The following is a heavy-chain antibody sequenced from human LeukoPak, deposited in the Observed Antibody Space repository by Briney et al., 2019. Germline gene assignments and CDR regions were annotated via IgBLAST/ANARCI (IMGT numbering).Heavy chain of an antibody. CDR2: ISSSSSTI. V-gene: IGHV3-48*01. Sequence: GGSLRLSCAASGFTFSSYSMNWVRQAPGKGLEWVSYISSSSSTIYYADSVKGRFTISRDNAKNSLYLQMNSLRAEDTAVCYCASAADYDILTGYLVWGQGTLVTVSS. CDR3: ASAADYDILTGYLV. J-gene: IGHJ4*02. D-gene: IGHD3-9*01. CDR1: GFTFSSYS.